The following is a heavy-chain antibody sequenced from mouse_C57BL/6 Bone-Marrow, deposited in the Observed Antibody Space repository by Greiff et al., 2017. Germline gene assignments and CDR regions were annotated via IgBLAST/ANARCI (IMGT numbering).Heavy chain of an antibody. J-gene: IGHJ2*01. CDR2: IYPRSGNT. D-gene: IGHD2-5*01. V-gene: IGHV1-81*01. CDR1: GYTFTSSG. Sequence: QVQLKQSGAELARPGASVKLSCKASGYTFTSSGISWVKQRTGQGLEWIGEIYPRSGNTYYNEKFKGKATLTADKSSSTAYMELRSLTSEDSAVYFCASCYYSNFDYGGQGTTLTVSS. CDR3: ASCYYSNFDY.